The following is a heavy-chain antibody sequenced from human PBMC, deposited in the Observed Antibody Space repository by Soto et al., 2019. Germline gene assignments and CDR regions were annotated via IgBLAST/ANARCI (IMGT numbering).Heavy chain of an antibody. CDR2: IYYSGTT. Sequence: SETLSLTCAVSGYSISSSNWWGWIRQPPGKGLEWIGYIYYSGTTYYNPSLKSRVTMSVDTSKNQFSLKLTSVTAVDTAVYYCARDFTDSSGPTLGMGVWGQGTTVTVSS. CDR1: GYSISSSNW. CDR3: ARDFTDSSGPTLGMGV. D-gene: IGHD6-19*01. V-gene: IGHV4-28*03. J-gene: IGHJ6*02.